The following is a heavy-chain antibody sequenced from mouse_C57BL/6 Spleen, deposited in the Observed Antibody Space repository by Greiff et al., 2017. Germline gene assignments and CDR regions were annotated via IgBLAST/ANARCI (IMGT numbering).Heavy chain of an antibody. J-gene: IGHJ2*01. V-gene: IGHV1-63*01. CDR1: GYTFTNYW. Sequence: QVHVKQSGAELVRPGTSVKMSCKASGYTFTNYWIGWAKQRPGHGLEWIGDIYPGGGYTNYNEKFKGKATLTADKSSSTAYMQFSSLTSEDSAIYYCARGERSYYFDYWGQGTTRTVSS. CDR3: ARGERSYYFDY. D-gene: IGHD1-1*01. CDR2: IYPGGGYT.